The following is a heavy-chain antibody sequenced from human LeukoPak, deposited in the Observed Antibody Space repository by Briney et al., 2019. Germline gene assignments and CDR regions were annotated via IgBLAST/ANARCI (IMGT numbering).Heavy chain of an antibody. Sequence: ASVKVSCKASGYTFTSYYIHWVRQAPGQGLEWMGIINPSGGSTNYAQKFQGRVTITADKSTSTAYMELSSLRSEDTAVYYCATAGGGLAVVAFDIWGQGTMVTVSS. CDR2: INPSGGST. CDR3: ATAGGGLAVVAFDI. J-gene: IGHJ3*02. D-gene: IGHD6-19*01. V-gene: IGHV1-46*01. CDR1: GYTFTSYY.